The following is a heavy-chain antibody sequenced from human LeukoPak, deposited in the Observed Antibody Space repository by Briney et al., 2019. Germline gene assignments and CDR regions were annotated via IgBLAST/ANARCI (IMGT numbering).Heavy chain of an antibody. V-gene: IGHV2-70*01. CDR1: GFSLRTLGLG. CDR3: ARISRDDYGDYAYFDY. J-gene: IGHJ4*02. CDR2: IDWDDDK. D-gene: IGHD4-17*01. Sequence: SALTLFKPTPTLTLTCTVSGFSLRTLGLGVSWIRQPPGKALEWLSLIDWDDDKDYSTSLKTRLTISKDTSKNPVVLRMTNMDPAETATYYCARISRDDYGDYAYFDYWGQGTLGTVSS.